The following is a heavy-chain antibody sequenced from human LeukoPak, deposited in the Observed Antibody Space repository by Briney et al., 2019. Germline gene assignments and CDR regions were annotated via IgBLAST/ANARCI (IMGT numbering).Heavy chain of an antibody. CDR2: ISAYNGNT. CDR3: ARDRRGYSYGSYYFDY. V-gene: IGHV1-18*04. D-gene: IGHD5-18*01. J-gene: IGHJ4*02. CDR1: GYTFTSYG. Sequence: ASVKVCCKASGYTFTSYGISWVRQAPGQGLEWMGWISAYNGNTNYAQKLQGRVTMTTDTSTSTAYMELRSLRSDDTAVYYCARDRRGYSYGSYYFDYWGQGTLVTVSS.